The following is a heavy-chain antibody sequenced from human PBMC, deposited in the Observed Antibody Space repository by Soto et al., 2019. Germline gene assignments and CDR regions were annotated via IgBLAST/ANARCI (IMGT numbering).Heavy chain of an antibody. V-gene: IGHV3-48*01. Sequence: EVQVVESGGGLVQPGGSLRLSCAASGFTFSSNSMNWVRQAPGKGLEWVSYISSSSNDIYYADSVKGRFTISRDNARNSLYLQLNSLRAEDTAVYYCARLPYYSDQWGQGTLVTVSS. J-gene: IGHJ5*02. CDR1: GFTFSSNS. CDR2: ISSSSNDI. D-gene: IGHD3-22*01. CDR3: ARLPYYSDQ.